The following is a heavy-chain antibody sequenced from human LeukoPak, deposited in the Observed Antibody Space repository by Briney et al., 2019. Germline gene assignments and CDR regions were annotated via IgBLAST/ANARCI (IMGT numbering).Heavy chain of an antibody. D-gene: IGHD3-10*01. V-gene: IGHV4-4*07. Sequence: SETLSLTCTVSGGSISSYYWSWIRQPAGKGLEWIGRIYTSGSTNYNPSLKSRVTMSVDTSKNQFSLKLSSVTAADTAVYYCARESSRAARGVITAQYYYYYYMADWGKRTTVTISS. CDR3: ARESSRAARGVITAQYYYYYYMAD. CDR1: GGSISSYY. CDR2: IYTSGST. J-gene: IGHJ6*03.